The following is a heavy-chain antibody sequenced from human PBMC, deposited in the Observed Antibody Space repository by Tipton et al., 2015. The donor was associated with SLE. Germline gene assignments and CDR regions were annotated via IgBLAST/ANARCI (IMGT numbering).Heavy chain of an antibody. CDR2: IYYSGST. D-gene: IGHD3-22*01. Sequence: TLSLTCTVSGGSISSSSYYWGWIRQPPGKGLEWIGSIYYSGSTYYNPSLKSRVTISVDTSKNQFSLKLSSVTAADTAVYYCATTYYYDSSGYYFDAFDIWGQGTVVTVSS. V-gene: IGHV4-39*07. CDR3: ATTYYYDSSGYYFDAFDI. CDR1: GGSISSSSYY. J-gene: IGHJ3*02.